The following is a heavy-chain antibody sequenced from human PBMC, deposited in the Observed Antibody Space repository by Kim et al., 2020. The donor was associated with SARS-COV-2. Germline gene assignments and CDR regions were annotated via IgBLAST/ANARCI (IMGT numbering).Heavy chain of an antibody. V-gene: IGHV3-74*01. J-gene: IGHJ4*02. CDR3: ARAGWQMAQFFDY. CDR1: GFTFSPYW. D-gene: IGHD2-15*01. Sequence: GGSLRLSCAASGFTFSPYWMHWVRQSPGKGLVWVSHINGDGSSTNYADSVKGRFTISRDNAKNTLYLQMNSLRVEDTAVYYCARAGWQMAQFFDYWGQGTLVTVSS. CDR2: INGDGSST.